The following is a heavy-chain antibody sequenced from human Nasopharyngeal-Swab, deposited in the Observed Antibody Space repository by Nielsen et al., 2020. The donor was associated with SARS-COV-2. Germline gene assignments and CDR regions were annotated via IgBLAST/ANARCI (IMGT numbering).Heavy chain of an antibody. D-gene: IGHD1-26*01. CDR2: MNPGSGFK. Sequence: WVRQAPGQGLEWMGCMNPGSGFKDYAQNFQGRVTMTWNTSKSTAYMEISSLRSEDTAVYYCARWEKGDYWGQGTLVTVSS. J-gene: IGHJ4*02. CDR3: ARWEKGDY. V-gene: IGHV1-8*01.